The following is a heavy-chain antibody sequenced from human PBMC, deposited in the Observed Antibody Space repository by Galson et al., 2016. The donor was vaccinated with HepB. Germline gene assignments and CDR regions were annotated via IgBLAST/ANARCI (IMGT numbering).Heavy chain of an antibody. CDR3: ARVGGSGWAGVLDH. Sequence: SLRLSCAVSGFIFDDYGMSWVRQVPGEGLEWVSGINWKGSGRGYADSVKGRFGISRDNGEKTLYLQMNSLRVEDTAVYYCARVGGSGWAGVLDHWGQGTLVAVSS. J-gene: IGHJ5*02. V-gene: IGHV3-20*04. CDR1: GFIFDDYG. D-gene: IGHD6-19*01. CDR2: INWKGSGR.